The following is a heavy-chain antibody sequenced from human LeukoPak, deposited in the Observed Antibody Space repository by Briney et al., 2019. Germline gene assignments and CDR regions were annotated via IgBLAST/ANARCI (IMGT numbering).Heavy chain of an antibody. CDR3: ARPPRIAVAGTQFDY. V-gene: IGHV3-48*04. CDR2: ISSSSTI. Sequence: GGSLRLSCAASGFTFSSYSMNWVRQAPGKGLEWVSYISSSSTIYYADSVKGRFTISRDNAKNSLYLQMNSLRAEDTAVYYCARPPRIAVAGTQFDYWGQGTLVTVSS. CDR1: GFTFSSYS. D-gene: IGHD6-19*01. J-gene: IGHJ4*02.